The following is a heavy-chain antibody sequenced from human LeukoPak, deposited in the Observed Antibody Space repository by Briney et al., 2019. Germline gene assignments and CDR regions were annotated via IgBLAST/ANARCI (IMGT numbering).Heavy chain of an antibody. V-gene: IGHV3-74*01. Sequence: PGGSLTLSCAASGFTFSSYLMHWVRHAPGRGLVWVSRIKTDRSSTSYADSVKCRFTISRDNAKNMLYLQMNSLRAEDTAVYYCARRSIWGQGTLVTVSS. CDR3: ARRSI. CDR2: IKTDRSST. J-gene: IGHJ4*02. CDR1: GFTFSSYL.